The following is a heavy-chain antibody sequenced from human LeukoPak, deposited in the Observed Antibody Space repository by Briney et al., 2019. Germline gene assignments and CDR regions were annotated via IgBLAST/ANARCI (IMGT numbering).Heavy chain of an antibody. CDR3: ARANDIVVANWFDP. CDR2: INPNSGGT. V-gene: IGHV1-2*02. Sequence: ASVKVSCKASGYIFTSYYMHWVRQAPGQGLEWMGWINPNSGGTNYTQKFQGRVTMTRDTSISTAYMELSRLRSDDTAVYYCARANDIVVANWFDPWGQGTLVTVSS. D-gene: IGHD2-15*01. J-gene: IGHJ5*02. CDR1: GYIFTSYY.